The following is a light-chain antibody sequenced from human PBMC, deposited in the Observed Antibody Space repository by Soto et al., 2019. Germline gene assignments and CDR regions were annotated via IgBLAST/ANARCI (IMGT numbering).Light chain of an antibody. CDR2: DVS. CDR3: CSYAGGYTHAV. V-gene: IGLV2-11*01. CDR1: SSDVGTYNY. Sequence: QSAMTQPRSVSGPPGQSVSISCSGTSSDVGTYNYVSWYQQHPGKAPKLMIYDVSKRPSGVPDRFSGSKSGNTASLTISGLHAEDEADYYCCSYAGGYTHAVFGGGTKLTVL. J-gene: IGLJ2*01.